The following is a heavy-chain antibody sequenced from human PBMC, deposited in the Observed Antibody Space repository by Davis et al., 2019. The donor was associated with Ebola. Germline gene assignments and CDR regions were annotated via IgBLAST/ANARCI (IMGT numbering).Heavy chain of an antibody. V-gene: IGHV3-23*01. CDR2: ISVSGGYT. CDR1: GFTFRSYV. J-gene: IGHJ6*02. CDR3: AKDIRASGLAAPYYYGMDV. D-gene: IGHD3-10*01. Sequence: PGGSLRLSCAASGFTFRSYVIKWVRQAPGKGLEWVSVISVSGGYTYYADSVKGRFTISRDNSKNTLYLQMNSLRAEDTAVYYCAKDIRASGLAAPYYYGMDVWGQGTTVTVSS.